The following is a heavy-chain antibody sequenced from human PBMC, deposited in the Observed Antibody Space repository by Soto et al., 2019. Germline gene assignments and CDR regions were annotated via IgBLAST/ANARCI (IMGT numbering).Heavy chain of an antibody. CDR3: ARGHETGTTSRFDP. Sequence: PSQTLSLTCAISGDSVASNSAAWNWIRQSPSRGLEWLGRTYYRSTWYTDYAESVKSRITINPDTSKNHFSLQLNSMTPEDSAVYYCARGHETGTTSRFDPWGQGTLVTVSS. CDR1: GDSVASNSAA. J-gene: IGHJ5*02. V-gene: IGHV6-1*01. CDR2: TYYRSTWYT. D-gene: IGHD1-1*01.